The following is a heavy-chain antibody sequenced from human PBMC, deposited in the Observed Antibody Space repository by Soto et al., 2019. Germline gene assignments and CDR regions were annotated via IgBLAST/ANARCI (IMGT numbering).Heavy chain of an antibody. J-gene: IGHJ5*02. D-gene: IGHD2-15*01. CDR3: AREPLCGGKCYDNYFDP. Sequence: QVQLVQSGAEVKKPGASVKISCKASGYAFTYYPIHWVRQAPGQRLEWVGWINIGNGNTEYSQKFQGRVTTTTDTSASTAYMELRSLTSEDTAVYYCAREPLCGGKCYDNYFDPWGQGTLVTVSS. V-gene: IGHV1-3*04. CDR1: GYAFTYYP. CDR2: INIGNGNT.